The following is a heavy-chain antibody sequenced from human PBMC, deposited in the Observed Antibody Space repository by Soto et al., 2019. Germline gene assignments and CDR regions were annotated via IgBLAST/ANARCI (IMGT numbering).Heavy chain of an antibody. J-gene: IGHJ4*02. Sequence: GGSLRLSCAASGFTVSSNYMSWVRQAPGKGLEWVSVISGSGGSTYYADSVKGRFTISRDNSKNTLYLQMNSLRAEDTAVYYCAKEQGLSSSWSHMGYYFDYWGQGTLVNVLL. CDR1: GFTVSSNY. CDR2: ISGSGGST. D-gene: IGHD6-13*01. V-gene: IGHV3-23*01. CDR3: AKEQGLSSSWSHMGYYFDY.